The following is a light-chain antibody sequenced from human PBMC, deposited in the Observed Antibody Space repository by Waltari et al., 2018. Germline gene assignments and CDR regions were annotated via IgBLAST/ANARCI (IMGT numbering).Light chain of an antibody. CDR1: QSVSSGF. Sequence: SLSPGDRATLSCGASQSVSSGFLAWYQQKPGLAPRLLIYDTSTRATGVPDRFRGSGSGREFALSISRLEPEDFAVYYCQQYGDSPRTFGQGTKVEIK. V-gene: IGKV3D-20*01. CDR3: QQYGDSPRT. CDR2: DTS. J-gene: IGKJ1*01.